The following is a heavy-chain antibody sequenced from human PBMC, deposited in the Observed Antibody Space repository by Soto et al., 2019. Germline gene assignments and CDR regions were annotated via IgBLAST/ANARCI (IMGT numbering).Heavy chain of an antibody. Sequence: GGSLRLSCAASGFTFSDYYMSWIRQAPGKGLEWVSYISSSGSTIYYADSVKGRFPISRDNAKISLYLQMNSLRAEDTAVYYCARASGDYNDAFDIWGQGTMVTVSS. D-gene: IGHD2-21*02. CDR2: ISSSGSTI. CDR1: GFTFSDYY. CDR3: ARASGDYNDAFDI. V-gene: IGHV3-11*01. J-gene: IGHJ3*02.